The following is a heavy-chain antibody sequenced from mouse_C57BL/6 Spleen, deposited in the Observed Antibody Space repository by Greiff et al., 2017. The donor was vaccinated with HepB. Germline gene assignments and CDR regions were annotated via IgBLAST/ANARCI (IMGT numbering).Heavy chain of an antibody. CDR2: INPYNGGT. D-gene: IGHD2-4*01. J-gene: IGHJ4*01. V-gene: IGHV1-19*01. Sequence: EVQLQESGPVLVKPGASVKMSCKASGYTFTDYYMNWVKQSHGKSLEWIGVINPYNGGTSYNQKFKGKATLTVDKSSSTAYMELNSLTSEDSAVYYCARGGYDYDDGDYYAMDYWGQGTSVTVSS. CDR1: GYTFTDYY. CDR3: ARGGYDYDDGDYYAMDY.